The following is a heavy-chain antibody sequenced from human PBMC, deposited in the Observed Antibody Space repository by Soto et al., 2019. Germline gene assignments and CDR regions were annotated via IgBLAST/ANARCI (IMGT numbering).Heavy chain of an antibody. CDR2: IIPIFGTA. CDR3: ARGVDPGIAVAGTRGWFDP. D-gene: IGHD6-19*01. CDR1: GGTFSSYA. J-gene: IGHJ5*02. V-gene: IGHV1-69*06. Sequence: GASVKVSCKASGGTFSSYAISWVRQAPGQGLEWMGGIIPIFGTANYAQKFQGRVEITADKSTSTAYMELSSLRSEDTAVYYCARGVDPGIAVAGTRGWFDPWGQGTLVTVSS.